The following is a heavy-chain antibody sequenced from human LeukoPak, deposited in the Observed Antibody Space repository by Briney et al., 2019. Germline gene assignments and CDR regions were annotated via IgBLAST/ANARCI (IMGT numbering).Heavy chain of an antibody. D-gene: IGHD1-26*01. V-gene: IGHV4-4*09. J-gene: IGHJ4*02. Sequence: SETLSLTCTVSGAFISNYYWSWIRQTPEKGLEWMGHIHSSGGSSYYPSLKSRLTLSIDTSRNQLSLKLPSVTAADTAVYFCARLGSYHDFWGQGALVTVSS. CDR3: ARLGSYHDF. CDR1: GAFISNYY. CDR2: IHSSGGS.